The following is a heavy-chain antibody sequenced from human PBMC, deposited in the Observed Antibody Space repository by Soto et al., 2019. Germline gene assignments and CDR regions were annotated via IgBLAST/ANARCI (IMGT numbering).Heavy chain of an antibody. CDR1: GFTFSDYY. Sequence: GGSLRLSCAASGFTFSDYYMSWIRQAPGKGLEWVSYISSSGSTIYYADSVKGRFTISRDNAKNSLYLQMNSLRAEDTAVYYCAREVLGSTVSDYFDYWGQGTLVTVSS. J-gene: IGHJ4*02. V-gene: IGHV3-11*01. CDR3: AREVLGSTVSDYFDY. D-gene: IGHD4-4*01. CDR2: ISSSGSTI.